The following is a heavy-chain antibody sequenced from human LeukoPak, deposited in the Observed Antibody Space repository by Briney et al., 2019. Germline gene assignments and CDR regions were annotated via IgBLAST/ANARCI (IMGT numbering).Heavy chain of an antibody. CDR3: ARTLIGRLWILHDAFVI. CDR2: INPSGGST. Sequence: ASVKVYCKASGYTFTSYYMHWVRQAPGQGLEWMGIINPSGGSTSYAQKFQGRVTMTRDTSTSTVYMELSSLRSEDTAVYYCARTLIGRLWILHDAFVIWGQGTMVTVSS. V-gene: IGHV1-46*01. J-gene: IGHJ3*02. D-gene: IGHD5-18*01. CDR1: GYTFTSYY.